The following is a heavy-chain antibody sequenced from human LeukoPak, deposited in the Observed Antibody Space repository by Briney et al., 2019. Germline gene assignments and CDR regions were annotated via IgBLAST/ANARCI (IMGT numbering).Heavy chain of an antibody. Sequence: PSETLSLTCAVYGGSFSGYYWSWIRQPPGKGLEWIGEINHSGSTNYNPSLKSRVTISVDTSKNQFSLKLSSVTAADTAVYYCARVGYCSSTSCRDYYYYYMDVWGKGTTVTISS. V-gene: IGHV4-34*01. D-gene: IGHD2-2*01. CDR1: GGSFSGYY. CDR3: ARVGYCSSTSCRDYYYYYMDV. CDR2: INHSGST. J-gene: IGHJ6*03.